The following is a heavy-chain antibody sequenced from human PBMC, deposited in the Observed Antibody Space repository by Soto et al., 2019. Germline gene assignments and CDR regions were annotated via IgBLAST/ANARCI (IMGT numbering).Heavy chain of an antibody. D-gene: IGHD3-10*01. Sequence: VKVSCKASGGTFSSYAISWVRQAPGQGLEWMGGIIPIFGTANYAQKLQGRVTMTTDTSTSTAYMELRSLRSDDTAVYYCARDRFYGSGSYYLDYWGQGTLVTVS. CDR3: ARDRFYGSGSYYLDY. J-gene: IGHJ4*02. CDR1: GGTFSSYA. V-gene: IGHV1-69*13. CDR2: IIPIFGTA.